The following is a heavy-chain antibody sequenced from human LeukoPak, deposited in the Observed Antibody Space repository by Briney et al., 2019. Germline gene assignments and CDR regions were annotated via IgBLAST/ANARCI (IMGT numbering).Heavy chain of an antibody. CDR2: IWYDGSNK. CDR3: AREGSYYYYYGMDV. J-gene: IGHJ6*02. D-gene: IGHD1-26*01. CDR1: GFTFSSYG. Sequence: GGSLRLSCAASGFTFSSYGMHWVRQAPGKGLGWVAVIWYDGSNKYYADSVKGRFTISRGNSKNTLYLQMNSLRAEDTAVYYCAREGSYYYYYGMDVWGQGTTVTVSS. V-gene: IGHV3-33*01.